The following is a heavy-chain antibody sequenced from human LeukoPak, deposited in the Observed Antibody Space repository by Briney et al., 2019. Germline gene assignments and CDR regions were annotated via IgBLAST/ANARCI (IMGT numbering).Heavy chain of an antibody. CDR1: GYTFTSYY. CDR2: INPSGGST. V-gene: IGHV1-46*01. J-gene: IGHJ4*02. CDR3: ASSRATTVELFDY. Sequence: ASVKVSCKASGYTFTSYYIHWVRQAPGQGLEWMGIINPSGGSTSYAQKFQGRVTMTRDTSTSTVYMELSSLRSEDTAVYYCASSRATTVELFDYWGQGTLVTVSS. D-gene: IGHD4-23*01.